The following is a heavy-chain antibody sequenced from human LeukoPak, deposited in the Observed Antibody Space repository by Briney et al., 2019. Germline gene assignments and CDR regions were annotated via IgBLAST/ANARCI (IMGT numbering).Heavy chain of an antibody. J-gene: IGHJ4*02. CDR3: ARGNRYYYDSSGYYLDY. Sequence: VXVSXKASGYTFXSYXISWVRQAPGQXLEWMGWISAYNGNTNYAQKLQGRVTMTTDTSTSTAYMELRSLRSDDTAVYYCARGNRYYYDSSGYYLDYWGQGTLVTVSS. CDR2: ISAYNGNT. CDR1: GYTFXSYX. D-gene: IGHD3-22*01. V-gene: IGHV1-18*01.